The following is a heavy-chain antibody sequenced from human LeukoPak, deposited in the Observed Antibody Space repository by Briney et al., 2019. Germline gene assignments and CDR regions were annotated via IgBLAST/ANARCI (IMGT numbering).Heavy chain of an antibody. V-gene: IGHV7-4-1*02. Sequence: ASVKVSCKASGYTFTRYAMNWLRQVPGQGLEWMGWINPSTGNPTYAQAFTGRFVFSLDTSVSTAYLQISSLNTEDTAVYYCAIDQPVAGVSNFDSWGQGTLVTVSS. CDR1: GYTFTRYA. CDR2: INPSTGNP. J-gene: IGHJ4*02. CDR3: AIDQPVAGVSNFDS. D-gene: IGHD6-19*01.